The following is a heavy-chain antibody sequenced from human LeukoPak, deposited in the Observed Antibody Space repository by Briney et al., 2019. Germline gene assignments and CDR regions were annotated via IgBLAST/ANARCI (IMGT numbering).Heavy chain of an antibody. Sequence: SETLPLTCTVSGGSIRSYYWSWIRQPPGKGLEWIGYIYYSGSTNYNPSLKSRVTISVDTSKNQFSLKLSSVTAADTAVYYCARGPLSSSSYGMDVWGQGTTVTVSS. D-gene: IGHD6-13*01. J-gene: IGHJ6*02. V-gene: IGHV4-59*01. CDR1: GGSIRSYY. CDR3: ARGPLSSSSYGMDV. CDR2: IYYSGST.